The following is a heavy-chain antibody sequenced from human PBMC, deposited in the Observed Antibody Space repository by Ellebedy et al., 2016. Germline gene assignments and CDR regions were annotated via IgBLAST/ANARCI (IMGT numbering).Heavy chain of an antibody. J-gene: IGHJ4*02. D-gene: IGHD3-22*01. V-gene: IGHV1-69*13. CDR2: IIPIFGTA. Sequence: SVKVSXKASSYTFTSYDISWVRQAPGQGLEWMGGIIPIFGTANYAQKFQGRVTITADESTSTAYMELSSLRSEDTAVYYCASLGGQGYYDSSGSIDYWGQGTLVTVSS. CDR3: ASLGGQGYYDSSGSIDY. CDR1: SYTFTSYD.